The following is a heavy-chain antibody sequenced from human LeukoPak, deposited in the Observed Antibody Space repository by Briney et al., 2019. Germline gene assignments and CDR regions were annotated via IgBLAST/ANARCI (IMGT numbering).Heavy chain of an antibody. V-gene: IGHV3-23*01. D-gene: IGHD3-10*01. J-gene: IGHJ5*02. Sequence: GGSLRLSCAASGFTFSSYAMSWVRQAPGKGLEWVSAISGSGDSTYYADSVKGRFTISRDNSKNTVYMQMNSLRAEDTAVYFCAKALTRSGGGGAFNWFDPWGQGTLVTVSS. CDR1: GFTFSSYA. CDR2: ISGSGDST. CDR3: AKALTRSGGGGAFNWFDP.